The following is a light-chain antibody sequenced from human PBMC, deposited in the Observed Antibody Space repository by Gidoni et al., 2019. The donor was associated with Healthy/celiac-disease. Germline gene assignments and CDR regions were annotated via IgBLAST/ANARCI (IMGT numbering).Light chain of an antibody. CDR2: EVS. CDR1: SSDVGGYNY. Sequence: QSALTQPASVSGSPGQSITISCAGTSSDVGGYNYVSWYQQHPGKAPKLKIYEVSNRPSGVSNRFSGSKSGNTASLTISGLQAEDEADYYCSSYTSSSTPRKDVFGTGTKVTVL. CDR3: SSYTSSSTPRKDV. V-gene: IGLV2-14*01. J-gene: IGLJ1*01.